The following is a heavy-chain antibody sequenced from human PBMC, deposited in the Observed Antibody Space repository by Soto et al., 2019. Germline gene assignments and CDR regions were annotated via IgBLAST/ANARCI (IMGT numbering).Heavy chain of an antibody. Sequence: SVKVSCKASGYTFTSYGISWVRQAPGQGLEWMGWISAYNGNTNYAQKLQGRVTMTTDTSTSTAYMELRSLRSDDTAVYYCARAITVKLEPTTVDYWGQGTLVTVSS. CDR2: ISAYNGNT. CDR1: GYTFTSYG. J-gene: IGHJ4*02. V-gene: IGHV1-18*04. D-gene: IGHD1-1*01. CDR3: ARAITVKLEPTTVDY.